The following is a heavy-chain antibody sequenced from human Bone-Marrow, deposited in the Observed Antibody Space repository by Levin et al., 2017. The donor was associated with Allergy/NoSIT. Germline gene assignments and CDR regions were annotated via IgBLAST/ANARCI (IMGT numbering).Heavy chain of an antibody. Sequence: SETLSLTCTVSGGSISSGVYFWSWIRQLPGKGLEWIGYVSHSGNTFYNQSLKSRVTISGDTSKSLFSLNLSSVTAADTAVYYCARGITVFGVVLAVNDAFDIWGQGTMVTVSS. V-gene: IGHV4-31*03. J-gene: IGHJ3*02. D-gene: IGHD3-3*01. CDR3: ARGITVFGVVLAVNDAFDI. CDR1: GGSISSGVYF. CDR2: VSHSGNT.